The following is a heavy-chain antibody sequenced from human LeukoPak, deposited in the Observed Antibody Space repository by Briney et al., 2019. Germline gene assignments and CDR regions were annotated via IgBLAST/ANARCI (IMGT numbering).Heavy chain of an antibody. CDR3: ARDHGSSSPDYYFDY. CDR2: ISTGSSTI. J-gene: IGHJ4*02. V-gene: IGHV3-48*01. D-gene: IGHD6-6*01. Sequence: TGGSLRLSCAASGFTFSSYSMNWVHQAPGKGLEWVSYISTGSSTIYYADSVKGRFTISRDHAKNSLYLQVSSLRAEDTAVYYCARDHGSSSPDYYFDYWGQGTLVTVSS. CDR1: GFTFSSYS.